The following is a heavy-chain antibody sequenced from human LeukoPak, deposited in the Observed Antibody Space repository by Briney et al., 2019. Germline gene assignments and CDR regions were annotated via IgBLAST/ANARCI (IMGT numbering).Heavy chain of an antibody. CDR3: ARQTGSGLFSLP. CDR1: GYSISSGYY. CDR2: IYHSGST. D-gene: IGHD3-10*01. Sequence: PSETLSLTCTVSGYSISSGYYWGWIRQPPGKGLGWIGSIYHSGSTYYNPSLKSRVTISVDTSKNQFSLKLSSVTAADTAVYHCARQTGSGLFSLPGGQGTLVTVSS. V-gene: IGHV4-38-2*02. J-gene: IGHJ4*02.